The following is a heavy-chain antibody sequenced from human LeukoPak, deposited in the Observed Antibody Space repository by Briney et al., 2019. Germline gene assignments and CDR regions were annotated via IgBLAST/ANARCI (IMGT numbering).Heavy chain of an antibody. V-gene: IGHV5-51*01. D-gene: IGHD5-24*01. J-gene: IGHJ6*03. Sequence: GESLKISCKGSGYSFTSYWIGWVRQMPGKGLEWMGIIYPGDSDTRYSPSFQGQVTISARKSISTAYLQWSSLKASDTAMYYCARQGATIASYYYYMDVWGKGTTVTVSS. CDR3: ARQGATIASYYYYMDV. CDR1: GYSFTSYW. CDR2: IYPGDSDT.